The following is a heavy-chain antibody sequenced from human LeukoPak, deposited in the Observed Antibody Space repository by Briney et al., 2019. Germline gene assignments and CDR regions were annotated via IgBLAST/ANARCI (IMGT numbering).Heavy chain of an antibody. CDR3: ARDFPSDYDSSGYSFQH. Sequence: SQTLSLTCAVSGGSISSGGYSWSWIRQPPGKGLEWIGYIYHSGSTYYNPSLKSRVTISVDRSKNQFSLKLSSVTAADTAVYYCARDFPSDYDSSGYSFQHWGQGTLVTVSS. J-gene: IGHJ1*01. V-gene: IGHV4-30-2*01. CDR1: GGSISSGGYS. D-gene: IGHD3-22*01. CDR2: IYHSGST.